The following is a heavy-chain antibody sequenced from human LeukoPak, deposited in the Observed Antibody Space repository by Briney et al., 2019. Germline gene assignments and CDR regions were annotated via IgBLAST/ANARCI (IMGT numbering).Heavy chain of an antibody. CDR3: ARHSSLGYYYGSGSPLGV. V-gene: IGHV4-39*01. J-gene: IGHJ6*02. CDR2: IYYSGST. D-gene: IGHD3-10*01. CDR1: GGSISSSSYY. Sequence: PSETLSLTCTVSGGSISSSSYYWGWIRQPPGKGLEWIGSIYYSGSTYYNLSLKSRVTISVDTSKNQFSLKLSSVTAADTAVYYCARHSSLGYYYGSGSPLGVWGQGTTVTVSS.